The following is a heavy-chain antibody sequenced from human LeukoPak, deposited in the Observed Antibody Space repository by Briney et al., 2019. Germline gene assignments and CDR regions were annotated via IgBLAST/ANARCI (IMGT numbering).Heavy chain of an antibody. Sequence: PGGSLRLSCAASGFTFSSYWMSWVRQAPGKGLEWVANIKQDGSEKQYVDSVKGCFAISKDNAENSLYLQMNSLKAEDTAVYYCGRCTRSGDSVYWGQGTLVTVSS. D-gene: IGHD7-27*01. V-gene: IGHV3-7*04. J-gene: IGHJ4*02. CDR1: GFTFSSYW. CDR3: GRCTRSGDSVY. CDR2: IKQDGSEK.